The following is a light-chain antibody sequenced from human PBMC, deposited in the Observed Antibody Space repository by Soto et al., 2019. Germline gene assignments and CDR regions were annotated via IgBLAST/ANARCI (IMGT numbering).Light chain of an antibody. CDR1: QGISSN. Sequence: DIQLTQSPSFLSASVGDRVTITCRASQGISSNLAWYQQKPGKAPKLLIYAASTLQSGVPSRFSGSGFGTGFTLTISSLQAEDFATYCCPQVNGYPHTFGQGTKLEIK. V-gene: IGKV1-9*01. CDR2: AAS. CDR3: PQVNGYPHT. J-gene: IGKJ2*01.